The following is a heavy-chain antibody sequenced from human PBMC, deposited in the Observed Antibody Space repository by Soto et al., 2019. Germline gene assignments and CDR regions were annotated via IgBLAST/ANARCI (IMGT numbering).Heavy chain of an antibody. V-gene: IGHV4-59*01. J-gene: IGHJ6*02. CDR2: IYYSGST. Sequence: SETLSLTCTVSGGSISSYYWSWVRQPPGKGLEWIGYIYYSGSTNYNPSLKSRVTISVDTSKNQFSLKLSSVTAADTAVYYCARGQQLVRDYYYGMDVWGQGTTVTVSS. CDR1: GGSISSYY. CDR3: ARGQQLVRDYYYGMDV. D-gene: IGHD6-13*01.